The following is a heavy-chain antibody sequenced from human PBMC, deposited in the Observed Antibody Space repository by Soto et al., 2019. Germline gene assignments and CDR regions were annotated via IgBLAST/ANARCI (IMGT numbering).Heavy chain of an antibody. Sequence: GGSLRLSCAASGFTFSSYGMHWVRQAPGKGLEWVAVISYDGSNKYYADSVKGRFTISRDNSKNTLSLEMSNLRADDTAVYYCAKRYGSGSYRDFNSYYGMDIWGQGTSVTVSS. D-gene: IGHD3-10*01. CDR1: GFTFSSYG. CDR2: ISYDGSNK. CDR3: AKRYGSGSYRDFNSYYGMDI. V-gene: IGHV3-30*18. J-gene: IGHJ6*02.